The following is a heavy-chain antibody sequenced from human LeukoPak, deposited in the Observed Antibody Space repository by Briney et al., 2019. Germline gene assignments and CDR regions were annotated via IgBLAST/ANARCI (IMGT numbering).Heavy chain of an antibody. Sequence: PSQTLSLTCTVSGGSISSGGYYWSWIRQPPGKGLEWIGSIYYSGSTYYNPSLKSRVTISVDTSKNQFSLKLSSVTAADTAVYYCARALGDILTGYYKISYDYWGQGTLVTVSS. J-gene: IGHJ4*02. CDR3: ARALGDILTGYYKISYDY. V-gene: IGHV4-30-2*03. CDR1: GGSISSGGYY. CDR2: IYYSGST. D-gene: IGHD3-9*01.